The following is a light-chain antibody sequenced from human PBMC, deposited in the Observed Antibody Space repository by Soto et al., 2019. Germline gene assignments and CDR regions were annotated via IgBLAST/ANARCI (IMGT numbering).Light chain of an antibody. Sequence: EIVMTQSTAPLSVSPGERATLSCRASETVSSDLAWYQQKPGQAPRLLIYGASTRATGIPARFSGSGSGTEFTLTISSLQSEDFAVYSCQQYNNWPWTFGQGTKVDIK. CDR1: ETVSSD. V-gene: IGKV3-15*01. J-gene: IGKJ1*01. CDR2: GAS. CDR3: QQYNNWPWT.